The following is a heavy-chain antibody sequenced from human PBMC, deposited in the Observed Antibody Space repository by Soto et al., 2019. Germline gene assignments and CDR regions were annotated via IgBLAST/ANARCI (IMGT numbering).Heavy chain of an antibody. D-gene: IGHD3-10*01. J-gene: IGHJ4*02. V-gene: IGHV4-39*01. CDR1: GASISRTGFH. CDR3: ARRGSGHTFDY. Sequence: PLETLSLTCAVSGASISRTGFHWGWIRQPPGQGLEWIGSLYEGETTFYNSSLKSRVTISADTSKNHFSLKLSSVTAADTAVYYCARRGSGHTFDYWGQGTLVTVSS. CDR2: LYEGETT.